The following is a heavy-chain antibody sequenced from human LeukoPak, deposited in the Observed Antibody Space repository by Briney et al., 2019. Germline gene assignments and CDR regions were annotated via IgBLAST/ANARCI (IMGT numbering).Heavy chain of an antibody. J-gene: IGHJ4*02. CDR1: GGSISSYY. CDR3: ARGEYYYGLGSLFDY. D-gene: IGHD3-10*01. CDR2: IYTSGST. Sequence: SETLSLTCTVSGGSISSYYWSWIRQPAGEGLEWIGRIYTSGSTNYNPSLKSRVTMSVDTSKNQFSLKLNSVTAADTAVYYCARGEYYYGLGSLFDYWGQGTLVTVSS. V-gene: IGHV4-4*07.